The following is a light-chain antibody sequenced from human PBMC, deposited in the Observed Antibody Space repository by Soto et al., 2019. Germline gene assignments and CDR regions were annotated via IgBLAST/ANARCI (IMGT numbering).Light chain of an antibody. J-gene: IGKJ5*01. CDR1: QRVGRRS. V-gene: IGKV3-20*01. CDR2: DIS. CDR3: QLYSRSPRQIT. Sequence: GFTQSPKTPALSPGGRGTLSCRGSQRVGRRSFGGYQQKPGQAPRLVIFDISNRATGIPDRFSGSGSGTDCTLTISRLEPEDFAVYYCQLYSRSPRQITFGQGTRLEIK.